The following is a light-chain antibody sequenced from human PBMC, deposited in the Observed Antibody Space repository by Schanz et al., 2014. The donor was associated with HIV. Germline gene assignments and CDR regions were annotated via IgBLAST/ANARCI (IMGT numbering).Light chain of an antibody. V-gene: IGLV2-8*01. CDR2: EVI. J-gene: IGLJ3*02. CDR1: SSDVGGYNH. CDR3: GTWDDSLNGWV. Sequence: QSALTQPPSASGSPGQSVTISCTGTSSDVGGYNHVSWYQQHPGKAPKLMIYEVIKRPSGVPDRFSGSESGTSASLAISGLQSEDEADYYCGTWDDSLNGWVFGGGTKVTVL.